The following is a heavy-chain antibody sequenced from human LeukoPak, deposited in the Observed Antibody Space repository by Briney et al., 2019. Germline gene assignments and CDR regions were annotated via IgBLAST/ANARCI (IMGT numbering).Heavy chain of an antibody. CDR3: ARGLYGDLDY. J-gene: IGHJ4*02. V-gene: IGHV4-59*01. CDR1: GGSISSYY. CDR2: IYYSGST. D-gene: IGHD4-17*01. Sequence: SETLSLTCTVSGGSISSYYWSRIRQPPGKGLEWIGYIYYSGSTNYNPSLKSRVTISVDTSKNQFSLKLSSVTAADTAVYYCARGLYGDLDYWGQGTLVTVSS.